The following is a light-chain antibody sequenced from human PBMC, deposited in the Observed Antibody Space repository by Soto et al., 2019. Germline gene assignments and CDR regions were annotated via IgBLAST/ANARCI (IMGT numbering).Light chain of an antibody. V-gene: IGKV1-39*01. CDR2: AAS. CDR3: QQSYSNPPT. Sequence: DIQMTQSPSSLSASVGDGVTITCRASQSISGYLKWYQQKPGKAPKLLIYAASSLQSGVPSRFSGSRSGPDFTLTISSLQPEDFATYYCQQSYSNPPTFGQGTKVEI. J-gene: IGKJ1*01. CDR1: QSISGY.